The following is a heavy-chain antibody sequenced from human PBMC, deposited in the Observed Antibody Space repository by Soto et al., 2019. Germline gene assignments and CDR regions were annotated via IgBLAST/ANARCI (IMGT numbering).Heavy chain of an antibody. CDR1: GGSISSGGYY. V-gene: IGHV4-31*03. D-gene: IGHD2-2*01. Sequence: TLSLTCTVSGGSISSGGYYWRWIRQHPGKGLEWIGYIYYSGSTYYNPSLKSRVTISVDTSKDQFSLKLSSVTAADTAVYYCARSIVVVPAATLAPVPNWFDPWGQGTLVTVSS. J-gene: IGHJ5*02. CDR2: IYYSGST. CDR3: ARSIVVVPAATLAPVPNWFDP.